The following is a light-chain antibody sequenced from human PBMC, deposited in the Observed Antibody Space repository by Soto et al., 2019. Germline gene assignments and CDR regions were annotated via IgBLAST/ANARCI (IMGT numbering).Light chain of an antibody. V-gene: IGKV1-39*01. CDR2: AAS. Sequence: DIQMAQSPSSLSASVGDRVTITCRASQYIDTYLHWYQQKPGKAPKLLIYAASSLQSGVPSRFSGSGSGTDLTLTISSLQPEDFASYFCQQTHSVPQTFGGGTKVEIK. CDR3: QQTHSVPQT. J-gene: IGKJ4*01. CDR1: QYIDTY.